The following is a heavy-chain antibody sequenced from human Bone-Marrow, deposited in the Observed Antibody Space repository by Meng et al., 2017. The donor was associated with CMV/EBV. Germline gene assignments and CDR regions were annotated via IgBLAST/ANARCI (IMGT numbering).Heavy chain of an antibody. V-gene: IGHV1-69*05. J-gene: IGHJ5*02. CDR2: IIPIFGTA. CDR1: GGTFSSYA. Sequence: SVKVSCKASGGTFSSYAISWVRQAPGQGLEWMGGIIPIFGTANYAQKFQGRVTITTDGSTSTAYMELSSLRSEDTAVYYCARGPITIFGVVTEALWNWFDPWGQGTLVTVSS. D-gene: IGHD3-3*01. CDR3: ARGPITIFGVVTEALWNWFDP.